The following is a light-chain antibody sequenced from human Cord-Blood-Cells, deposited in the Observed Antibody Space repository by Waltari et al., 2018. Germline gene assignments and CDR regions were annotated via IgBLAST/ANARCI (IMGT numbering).Light chain of an antibody. J-gene: IGLJ1*01. Sequence: QSALTQPASVSGSPGQSITISCTGTSSDVGGHNYVSWYQQHPDKAPKLMIYEVSNRPSGVSNRFSGSKSGNTTSLTISGLQAEDEADYYCSSYTSSSTYVFGTGTKVTVL. CDR1: SSDVGGHNY. CDR2: EVS. V-gene: IGLV2-14*01. CDR3: SSYTSSSTYV.